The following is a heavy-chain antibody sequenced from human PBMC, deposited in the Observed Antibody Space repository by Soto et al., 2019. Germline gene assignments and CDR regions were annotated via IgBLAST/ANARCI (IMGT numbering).Heavy chain of an antibody. J-gene: IGHJ3*02. Sequence: GASVKVSCKASGGTFSSYAISWVRQAPGQGLEWMGGIIPIFGTANYAQKFQGRVTITADESTSTAYMELSSLRSEDTAVYYCATPRGEYWAFDIWGQGTMVTVSS. CDR1: GGTFSSYA. D-gene: IGHD3-16*01. V-gene: IGHV1-69*13. CDR2: IIPIFGTA. CDR3: ATPRGEYWAFDI.